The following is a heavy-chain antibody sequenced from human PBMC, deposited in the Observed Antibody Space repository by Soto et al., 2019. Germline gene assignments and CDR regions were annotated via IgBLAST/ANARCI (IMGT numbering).Heavy chain of an antibody. D-gene: IGHD3-9*01. CDR1: GLSLSTSGVA. J-gene: IGHJ1*01. CDR3: AHRLARGATGLYFQH. V-gene: IGHV2-5*02. Sequence: QITLKESGPTLVKPTQTLTLTCTFSGLSLSTSGVAVGWIRQPPGKALEWLALIYWDDDKRYSPSLKSRLTITKDTSKNQVVLTMTNMDPVDTSTYYCAHRLARGATGLYFQHWGQCTPVTVSS. CDR2: IYWDDDK.